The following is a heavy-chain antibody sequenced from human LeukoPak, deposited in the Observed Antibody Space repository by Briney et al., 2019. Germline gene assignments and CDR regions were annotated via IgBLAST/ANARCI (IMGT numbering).Heavy chain of an antibody. CDR3: AMPDTAMVKSYYFDY. CDR1: GFTVSSNY. CDR2: IYSGGST. J-gene: IGHJ4*02. V-gene: IGHV3-66*01. D-gene: IGHD5-18*01. Sequence: GGSLRLSCAASGFTVSSNYMSWVRQAPGKGLEWVSVIYSGGSTYYADSVKGRFTISRDNSKNTLYLQMNSLRAEDTAVYYCAMPDTAMVKSYYFDYWGQGTLVTVSS.